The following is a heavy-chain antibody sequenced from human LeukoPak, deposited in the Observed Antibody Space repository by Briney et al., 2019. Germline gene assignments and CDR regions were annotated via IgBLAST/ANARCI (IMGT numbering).Heavy chain of an antibody. D-gene: IGHD7-27*01. CDR3: ARGRRNVGTFDS. CDR1: GDSVSSNTAA. J-gene: IGHJ4*02. V-gene: IGHV6-1*01. CDR2: TYFRSQWYD. Sequence: SQTLSLTCAISGDSVSSNTAAWNWIRLSPSRGLEWLGRTYFRSQWYDDYALSVKGRISVNPDTLKNQFSLHLQSVTPEDTAVYYCARGRRNVGTFDSWGQGILVTVSS.